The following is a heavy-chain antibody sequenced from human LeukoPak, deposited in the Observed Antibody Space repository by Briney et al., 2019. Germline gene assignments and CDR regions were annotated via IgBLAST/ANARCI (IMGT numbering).Heavy chain of an antibody. CDR3: ARDIVATNDAFDI. D-gene: IGHD5-12*01. CDR1: GYTFTDSG. J-gene: IGHJ3*02. V-gene: IGHV1-18*01. CDR2: ISAYNGNT. Sequence: SVKVSCKTSGYTFTDSGVSWVRQAPGQGLEWMGWISAYNGNTNYAQKLQGRVTMTTDTSTSTAYMELRSLRSDDTAVYYCARDIVATNDAFDIWGQGTMVTVSS.